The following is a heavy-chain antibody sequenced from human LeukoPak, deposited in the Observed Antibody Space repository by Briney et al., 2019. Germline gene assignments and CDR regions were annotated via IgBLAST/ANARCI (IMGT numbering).Heavy chain of an antibody. V-gene: IGHV3-23*01. CDR1: GESFSGYS. D-gene: IGHD2-8*01. CDR3: ARAPVYEDFDY. Sequence: ETLSLTCVVYGESFSGYSWSWIRQPPGKGLEWVSAISGSGGSTYYADSVKGRFTISRDNSKNTLYLQMNSLRAEDTAVYYCARAPVYEDFDYWGQGTLVTVSS. J-gene: IGHJ4*02. CDR2: ISGSGGST.